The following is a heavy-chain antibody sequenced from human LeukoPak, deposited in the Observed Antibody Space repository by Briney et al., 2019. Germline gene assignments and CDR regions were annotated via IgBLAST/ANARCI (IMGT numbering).Heavy chain of an antibody. Sequence: SETLSLTCTVSGGSISSYYWSWIRQPPGEGPEWIGDIDYSGSTNYNPSLKSRVTISVDTSKNQYSLKLSSVTAADTAVYYCARLDYYDSSGHDAFDIWGQGTMVTVSS. CDR2: IDYSGST. D-gene: IGHD3-22*01. J-gene: IGHJ3*02. V-gene: IGHV4-59*01. CDR1: GGSISSYY. CDR3: ARLDYYDSSGHDAFDI.